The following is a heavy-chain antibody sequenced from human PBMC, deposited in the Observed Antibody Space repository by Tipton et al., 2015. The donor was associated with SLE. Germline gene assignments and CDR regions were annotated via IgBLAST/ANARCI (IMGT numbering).Heavy chain of an antibody. D-gene: IGHD2-2*02. J-gene: IGHJ3*02. Sequence: GLVKPSETLSLTCTVSGGSISSYYWSWIRQPPGKGLEWIGYIYYSGSTNYNPSLKSRVTISVDTSKNQFSLKLSSVTAADTAVYYCAGDVVVPAAIPSAFDIWGQGTMVTVSS. CDR2: IYYSGST. CDR1: GGSISSYY. V-gene: IGHV4-59*12. CDR3: AGDVVVPAAIPSAFDI.